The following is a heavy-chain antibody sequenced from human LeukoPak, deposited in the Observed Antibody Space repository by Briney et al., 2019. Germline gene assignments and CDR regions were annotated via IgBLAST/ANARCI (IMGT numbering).Heavy chain of an antibody. Sequence: GGSLRLSCAASGFTFSSYGMHWVRQAPGKGLEWVAVISYDGSNKYYADSVKGRFTISRDNSKNTLYLQMNSLRAEDTAVYYCAKLSHSSGYPTHFDYWGQGTLVTVSS. CDR1: GFTFSSYG. CDR3: AKLSHSSGYPTHFDY. D-gene: IGHD3-22*01. CDR2: ISYDGSNK. J-gene: IGHJ4*02. V-gene: IGHV3-30*18.